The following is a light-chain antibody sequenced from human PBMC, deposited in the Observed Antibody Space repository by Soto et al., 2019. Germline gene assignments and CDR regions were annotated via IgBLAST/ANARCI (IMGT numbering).Light chain of an antibody. CDR1: QGISSY. Sequence: AIRMTQSPSSLSASTGDRVTITCRASQGISSYLAWYQQKPGKAPKLLIYAASTLQSGVPSRFSGSGSGTDFTLTISCLQSGDFATYYCHQYYSYPLIFGPGTKVDIK. J-gene: IGKJ3*01. CDR3: HQYYSYPLI. CDR2: AAS. V-gene: IGKV1-8*01.